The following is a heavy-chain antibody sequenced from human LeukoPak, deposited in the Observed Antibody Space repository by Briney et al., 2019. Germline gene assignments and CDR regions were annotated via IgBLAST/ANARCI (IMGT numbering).Heavy chain of an antibody. D-gene: IGHD3-10*01. J-gene: IGHJ5*02. CDR2: IYYSGNT. Sequence: SETLSLTCTVSGGSIYRNGYYWTWMRQPPGKGLEWIGYIYYSGNTYYNPSLKSRVSMSENTSKNQFFLHLSSVTAADTAGYYCASAAGNWCDPWGPGTLVTVSS. CDR1: GGSIYRNGYY. V-gene: IGHV4-31*03. CDR3: ASAAGNWCDP.